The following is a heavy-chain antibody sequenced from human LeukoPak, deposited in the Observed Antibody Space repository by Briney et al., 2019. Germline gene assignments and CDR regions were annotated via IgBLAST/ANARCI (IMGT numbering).Heavy chain of an antibody. CDR2: IYYSGST. Sequence: SETLSLTCTVSGGSISSYYWSWIRQPPGKGLEWIGHIYYSGSTNYNPSLKSRVTISVDTSKNQFSLKLSSVTAADTAVYYCARHGTLPREVDYWGQGTLVTVSS. CDR3: ARHGTLPREVDY. V-gene: IGHV4-59*08. D-gene: IGHD1-14*01. J-gene: IGHJ4*02. CDR1: GGSISSYY.